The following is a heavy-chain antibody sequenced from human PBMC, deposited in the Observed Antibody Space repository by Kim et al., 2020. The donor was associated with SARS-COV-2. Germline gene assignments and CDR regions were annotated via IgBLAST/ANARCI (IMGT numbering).Heavy chain of an antibody. V-gene: IGHV4-61*02. D-gene: IGHD6-13*01. CDR1: GGSISSGSYY. J-gene: IGHJ4*02. CDR2: IYTSGST. Sequence: SETLSLTCTVSGGSISSGSYYWSWIRQPAGKGLEWIGRIYTSGSTNYNPSLKSRVTISVDTSKNQFSLKLSSVTAADTAVYYCARESWGAAAAPFDYWGQGTLVTVSS. CDR3: ARESWGAAAAPFDY.